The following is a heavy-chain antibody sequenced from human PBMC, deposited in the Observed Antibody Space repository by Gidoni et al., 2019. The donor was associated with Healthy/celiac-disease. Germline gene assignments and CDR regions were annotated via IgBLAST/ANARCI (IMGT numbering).Heavy chain of an antibody. CDR3: ARAGEGVIIMDNYGMDV. CDR2: ISSSSSTI. J-gene: IGHJ6*02. V-gene: IGHV3-48*02. Sequence: GFTFSSYSMNWVRQAPGKGLEWVSYISSSSSTIYYADSVKGRFTISRDNAKNSLYLQMNSLRDEDTAVYYCARAGEGVIIMDNYGMDVWGQGTTVTVSS. CDR1: GFTFSSYS. D-gene: IGHD3-10*01.